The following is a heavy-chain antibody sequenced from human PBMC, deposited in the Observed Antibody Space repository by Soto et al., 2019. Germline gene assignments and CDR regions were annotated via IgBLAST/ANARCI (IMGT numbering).Heavy chain of an antibody. CDR2: IFYAGNT. D-gene: IGHD6-13*01. V-gene: IGHV4-39*01. J-gene: IGHJ5*02. CDR3: ARQAAAPGIDWWFDP. Sequence: QLQLQESGPGLVKPSENLSLTCNVSGGSISSSRSYWAWFRQPPGKELEWIANIFYAGNTYYNLSLKSRVTVSVDTSKNQFSLKLDSVTAADTAVYYCARQAAAPGIDWWFDPWGQGTLVTFYS. CDR1: GGSISSSRSY.